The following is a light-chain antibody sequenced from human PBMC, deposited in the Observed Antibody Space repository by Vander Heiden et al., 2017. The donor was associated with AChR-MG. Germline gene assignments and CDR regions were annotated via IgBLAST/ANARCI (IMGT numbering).Light chain of an antibody. CDR2: GNN. J-gene: IGLJ1*01. V-gene: IGLV1-40*01. CDR1: TSNSGAGFD. Sequence: QSVLTQPPSVSGAPGQRVNISCTGCTSNSGAGFDVHWYQQLPGSAPELLVYGNNNRPSGVPDRFSGSKSGTSASLAITGLQAEDEGDYYCQSYDNSLSGSGVFGTGTKVTVL. CDR3: QSYDNSLSGSGV.